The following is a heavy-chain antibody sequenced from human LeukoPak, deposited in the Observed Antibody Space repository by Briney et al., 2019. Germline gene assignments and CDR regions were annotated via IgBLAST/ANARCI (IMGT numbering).Heavy chain of an antibody. V-gene: IGHV3-7*01. CDR3: ARDKYYDRYFDS. CDR2: IKQDGSEK. Sequence: GGSLRLSCAASGFTFNSNWMSWVRQAPGKGLEWVANIKQDGSEKYYVYSVEGRFTISRENAKNSLSLQMKSLSAEDTAVYYCARDKYYDRYFDSWGQGTLVTVSS. J-gene: IGHJ4*02. CDR1: GFTFNSNW. D-gene: IGHD3-22*01.